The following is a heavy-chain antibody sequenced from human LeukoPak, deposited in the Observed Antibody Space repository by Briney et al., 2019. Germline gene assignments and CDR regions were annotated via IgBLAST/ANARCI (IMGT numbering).Heavy chain of an antibody. CDR2: INQSGST. CDR1: GGSFSGYY. Sequence: PSETLSLTCAVYGGSFSGYYWSWIRQPPGKGLEWIGEINQSGSTDYNPSLKSRVTISVDTSKKQFSLRLSPVTAADTAVYYCAAGCSSTSCYWYYYTDVWGKGTTVTVSS. V-gene: IGHV4-34*01. D-gene: IGHD2-2*01. J-gene: IGHJ6*03. CDR3: AAGCSSTSCYWYYYTDV.